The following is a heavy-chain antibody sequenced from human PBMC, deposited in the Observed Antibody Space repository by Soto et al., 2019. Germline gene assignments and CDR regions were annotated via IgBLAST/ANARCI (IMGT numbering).Heavy chain of an antibody. CDR2: IRSKAYGGKP. Sequence: GGSLRLSCTASGFTFGDYAVNWVRQAPGKGLEWVCLIRSKAYGGKPEYAASVKGRFTRSRDDSKSIAYLKMNRLKTEDTAVFYCARPRLNGMHXWGQGTTLTVS. J-gene: IGHJ6*02. V-gene: IGHV3-49*04. CDR1: GFTFGDYA. CDR3: ARPRLNGMHX.